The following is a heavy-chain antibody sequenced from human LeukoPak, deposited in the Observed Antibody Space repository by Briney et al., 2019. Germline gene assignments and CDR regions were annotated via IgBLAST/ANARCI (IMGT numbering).Heavy chain of an antibody. J-gene: IGHJ3*02. D-gene: IGHD7-27*01. V-gene: IGHV1-69*05. Sequence: ASVKVSCKASGGTFSSYAISWVRQAPGQGLEWMGRIIPIFGTANYAQKFRGRVTITTDESTSTAYMELSSLRSEDTAVYYCAIGDWGSARSAFDIWGQGTMVTVSS. CDR2: IIPIFGTA. CDR3: AIGDWGSARSAFDI. CDR1: GGTFSSYA.